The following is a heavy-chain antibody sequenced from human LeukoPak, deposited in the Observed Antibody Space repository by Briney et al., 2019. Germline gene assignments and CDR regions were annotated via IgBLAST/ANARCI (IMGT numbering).Heavy chain of an antibody. V-gene: IGHV4-34*01. CDR3: ARDPDY. CDR2: INHSGST. Sequence: PSETLSLTCAVYGGSFSGYYWSWIRQPPGKGLEWIGEINHSGSTNYNPSLKSRVTISVDTSKNQFSLKLSSVTAADTAVYYCARDPDYWGQGTLVTVSS. J-gene: IGHJ4*02. CDR1: GGSFSGYY.